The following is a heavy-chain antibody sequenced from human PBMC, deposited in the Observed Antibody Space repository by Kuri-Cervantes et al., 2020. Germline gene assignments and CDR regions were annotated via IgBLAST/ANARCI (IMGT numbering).Heavy chain of an antibody. D-gene: IGHD6-6*01. J-gene: IGHJ4*02. CDR1: GFTFSNAW. Sequence: GGSLRLSCAASGFTFSNAWMSWVRQAPGKGLERVSYNSSSSSTIYYADSVKGRFTISRDNAKNSLYLQMNSLRAEDTAVYYCARPQFSSSPEFDNWGQGTLVTVSS. V-gene: IGHV3-48*01. CDR3: ARPQFSSSPEFDN. CDR2: NSSSSSTI.